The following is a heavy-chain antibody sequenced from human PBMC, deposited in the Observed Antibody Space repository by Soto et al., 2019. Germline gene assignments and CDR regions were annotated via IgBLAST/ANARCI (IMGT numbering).Heavy chain of an antibody. V-gene: IGHV4-59*01. Sequence: PSDTLSLTCTFSGFSIISYYWSWVRQPPGKGLEWIGYIYYSLSTNYNPSLKSRVTISVDTSKNQFSLKLSSVTAADTAVYYCERENYEDAFDIWGPGKMVNVXS. J-gene: IGHJ3*02. CDR2: IYYSLST. CDR1: GFSIISYY. D-gene: IGHD3-22*01. CDR3: ERENYEDAFDI.